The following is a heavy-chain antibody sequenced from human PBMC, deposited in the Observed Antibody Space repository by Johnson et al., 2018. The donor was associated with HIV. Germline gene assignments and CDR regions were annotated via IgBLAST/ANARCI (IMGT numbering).Heavy chain of an antibody. CDR3: ARDGWEQRGETVGDGFDI. CDR2: INWHGGST. Sequence: VQLVESGGGVVRPGGSLRLSCAASGFTFYNYAMRWVRQTPGQGLEWVSGINWHGGSTGYADSVKGRFTISRDNTKNSVYLQMNSLRVEDTAFYYCARDGWEQRGETVGDGFDIWGQGTMVTVSS. V-gene: IGHV3-20*04. CDR1: GFTFYNYA. J-gene: IGHJ3*02. D-gene: IGHD1-26*01.